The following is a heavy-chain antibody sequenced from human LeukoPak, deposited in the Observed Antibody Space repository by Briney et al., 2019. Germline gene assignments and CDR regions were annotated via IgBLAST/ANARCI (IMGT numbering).Heavy chain of an antibody. CDR1: GFTFSSYE. CDR3: AVVRGVILVY. D-gene: IGHD3-10*01. CDR2: ISSSGSTI. J-gene: IGHJ4*02. V-gene: IGHV3-48*03. Sequence: GGSLRLSCAASGFTFSSYEMNWVRQAPGKGLEWVSYISSSGSTIYYADSVKGRFTISRDNAKSSLYLQMNSLRAEDTAVYYCAVVRGVILVYWGQGTLVTVSS.